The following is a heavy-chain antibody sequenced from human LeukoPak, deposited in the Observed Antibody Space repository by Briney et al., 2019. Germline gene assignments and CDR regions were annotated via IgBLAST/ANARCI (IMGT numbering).Heavy chain of an antibody. CDR3: AREGPTVTTAVVDY. CDR1: GGSFSGYY. Sequence: SETLSLICAVYGGSFSGYYWSWIRQPPGKGLEWIGEISHSGSTNYNPSLKSRVTISVDTSKNQFSLKLSSVTAADTAVYYCAREGPTVTTAVVDYWGQGTLVTVSS. V-gene: IGHV4-34*01. J-gene: IGHJ4*02. CDR2: ISHSGST. D-gene: IGHD4-17*01.